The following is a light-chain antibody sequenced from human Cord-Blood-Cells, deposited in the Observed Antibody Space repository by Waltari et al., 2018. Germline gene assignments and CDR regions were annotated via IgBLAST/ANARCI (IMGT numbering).Light chain of an antibody. J-gene: IGLJ3*02. V-gene: IGLV2-11*01. CDR1: SSDVGGSNY. Sequence: QSALTQPRSVSGSPGQSVPISCPGTSSDVGGSNYVSWYQQHPGKAPNLMIYDVSKRPSGVPDRFSGSKSGNTASLTISGLQAEDEADYYCCSYAGSYTLWVFGGGTKLTVL. CDR3: CSYAGSYTLWV. CDR2: DVS.